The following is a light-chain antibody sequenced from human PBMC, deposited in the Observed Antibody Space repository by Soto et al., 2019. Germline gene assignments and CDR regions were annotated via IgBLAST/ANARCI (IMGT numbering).Light chain of an antibody. CDR3: QSYDSSLSASV. V-gene: IGLV1-40*01. J-gene: IGLJ3*02. CDR2: VNN. Sequence: QPVLTQPPSVSGAPGQRVTISCTGSSSNIGAGYDVHWYQQVTGTAPKLLIYVNNNRPSGVPDRFSGSKSGTSASLVITGLQAEDEADYYCQSYDSSLSASVFGGGTKLTV. CDR1: SSNIGAGYD.